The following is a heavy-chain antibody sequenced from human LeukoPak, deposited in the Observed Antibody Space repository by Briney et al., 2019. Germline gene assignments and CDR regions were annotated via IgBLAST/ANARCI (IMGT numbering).Heavy chain of an antibody. CDR2: INAGNGNT. J-gene: IGHJ5*02. Sequence: GASVKVSCKASGYTFTSYAMHWVRQAPGQRLEWMGWINAGNGNTKYPQKFQGRVTITRDTSASTAYMELSSLRSEDTAVYYCARVPLRGLRYFDWSGTSNWFDPWGQGTLVTVSS. CDR3: ARVPLRGLRYFDWSGTSNWFDP. CDR1: GYTFTSYA. D-gene: IGHD3-9*01. V-gene: IGHV1-3*01.